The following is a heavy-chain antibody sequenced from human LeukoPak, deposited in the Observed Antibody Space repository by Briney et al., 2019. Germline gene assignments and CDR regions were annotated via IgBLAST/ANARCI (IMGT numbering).Heavy chain of an antibody. CDR3: AKDSNYYDSSGYIDY. CDR1: GFTFDDYA. Sequence: GRSLRLSCAASGFTFDDYAMHWVRQAPGKGLEWVSGISWNSGSIGYAESVKGRFTISRDNAKNSLYLQMNSLRAEDTALYYCAKDSNYYDSSGYIDYWGQGTLVTVSS. D-gene: IGHD3-22*01. CDR2: ISWNSGSI. V-gene: IGHV3-9*01. J-gene: IGHJ4*02.